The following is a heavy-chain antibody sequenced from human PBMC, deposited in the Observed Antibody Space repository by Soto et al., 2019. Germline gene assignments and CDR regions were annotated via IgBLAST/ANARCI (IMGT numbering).Heavy chain of an antibody. CDR3: ARECRITIFGVPCSYYGMDV. V-gene: IGHV4-59*01. CDR2: IYYSGST. Sequence: PSETLSLTCTVSGGSISSYYWSWIRQPPGKGLEWIGYIYYSGSTNYNPSLKSRVTISVDTSKNQFSLKLSSVTAADTAVYYCARECRITIFGVPCSYYGMDVWGQGTTVTVSS. J-gene: IGHJ6*02. D-gene: IGHD3-3*01. CDR1: GGSISSYY.